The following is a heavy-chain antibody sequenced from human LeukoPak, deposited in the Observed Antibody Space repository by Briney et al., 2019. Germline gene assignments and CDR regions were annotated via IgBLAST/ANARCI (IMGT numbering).Heavy chain of an antibody. CDR2: IYYSGST. Sequence: PSETLSLTCSVSGGSISSSSHYWVWVRQPPGRGLEWIGYIYYSGSTYYSPSLKSRVTMSVGTSKNQFSLRLSSATAADTAVYYCARYSSSSGWFDPWGQGTLVTVSS. CDR3: ARYSSSSGWFDP. CDR1: GGSISSSSHY. J-gene: IGHJ5*02. V-gene: IGHV4-39*01. D-gene: IGHD6-6*01.